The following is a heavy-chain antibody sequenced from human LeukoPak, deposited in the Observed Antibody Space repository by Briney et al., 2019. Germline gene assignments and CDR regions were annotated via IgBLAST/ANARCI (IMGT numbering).Heavy chain of an antibody. CDR2: ITDDGYNT. CDR1: GFTFSAFA. V-gene: IGHV3-23*01. J-gene: IGHJ4*02. CDR3: AKALGSSGWYSVDY. Sequence: GGSLRLSCAASGFTFSAFAMTWVRQAPGKGLEWVSTITDDGYNTYSADSVKGRITFSRDNSKNTLSLQMNSLRAEDTAVYYCAKALGSSGWYSVDYWGQGTLVTVSS. D-gene: IGHD6-19*01.